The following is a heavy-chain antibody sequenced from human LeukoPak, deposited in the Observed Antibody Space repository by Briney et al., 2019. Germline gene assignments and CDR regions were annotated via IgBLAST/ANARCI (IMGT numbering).Heavy chain of an antibody. CDR1: GFTFRNYG. Sequence: PGGSLRLSCAASGFTFRNYGMSWVRQAPGKGLEWVSSISSSSSYTYYADSVKGRFTISRDNAKNSLYLQMNSLRAEDTAVYYCARGSRFGVVERDAFDIWGQGTMVTVSS. J-gene: IGHJ3*02. CDR2: ISSSSSYT. V-gene: IGHV3-21*01. CDR3: ARGSRFGVVERDAFDI. D-gene: IGHD3-3*01.